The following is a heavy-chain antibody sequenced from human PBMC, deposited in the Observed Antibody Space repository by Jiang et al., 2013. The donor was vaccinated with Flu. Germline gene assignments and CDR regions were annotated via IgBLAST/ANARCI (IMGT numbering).Heavy chain of an antibody. CDR3: ARDGGYGDYDY. V-gene: IGHV3-48*04. D-gene: IGHD4-17*01. J-gene: IGHJ4*02. Sequence: YISSSSSTIYYADSVKGRFTISRDNAKNSLYLQMNSLRAEDTAVYYCARDGGYGDYDYWGQGTLVTVSS. CDR2: ISSSSSTI.